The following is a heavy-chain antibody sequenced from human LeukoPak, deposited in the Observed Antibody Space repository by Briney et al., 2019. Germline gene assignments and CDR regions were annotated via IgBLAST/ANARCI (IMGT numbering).Heavy chain of an antibody. CDR2: IYYSGST. J-gene: IGHJ6*02. Sequence: ESSETLSLTCTVSGGSISSYYWSWIRQPPGKGLEWIGYIYYSGSTNYNPSLKSRVTISVDTSKNQFSLKLSSVTAADTAVYYCASSYSSGWYYYGMDVWGQGTTVTVSS. D-gene: IGHD6-19*01. CDR3: ASSYSSGWYYYGMDV. V-gene: IGHV4-59*08. CDR1: GGSISSYY.